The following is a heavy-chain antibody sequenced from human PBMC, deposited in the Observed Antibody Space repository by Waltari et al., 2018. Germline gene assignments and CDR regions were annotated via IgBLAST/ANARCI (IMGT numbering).Heavy chain of an antibody. CDR3: ARVFGSGRIAVAGKYGMDV. Sequence: QVQLVQSGAEVKKPGASVKVSCKASGYTFTSYAMHWVRQAPGQRLEWMGWINAGNGNTKYSQKFQGRVTITRDTSASTAYMELSSLRSEDTAVYYCARVFGSGRIAVAGKYGMDVWGQGTTVTVSS. J-gene: IGHJ6*02. V-gene: IGHV1-3*01. CDR2: INAGNGNT. CDR1: GYTFTSYA. D-gene: IGHD6-19*01.